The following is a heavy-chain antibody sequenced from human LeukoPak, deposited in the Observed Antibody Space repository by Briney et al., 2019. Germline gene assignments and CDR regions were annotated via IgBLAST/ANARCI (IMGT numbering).Heavy chain of an antibody. CDR1: GFTFGTYW. Sequence: GGSLRLSCGASGFTFGTYWMHWVRQAPGKGLVWVSGINSDGGTTTYADSVKGRFTISRDNAKNTLYLQMNNLRAEDTSIYYCANGSYVSGSYYRLFYWGQGTLVTVSS. CDR3: ANGSYVSGSYYRLFY. D-gene: IGHD3-10*01. V-gene: IGHV3-74*01. CDR2: INSDGGTT. J-gene: IGHJ4*02.